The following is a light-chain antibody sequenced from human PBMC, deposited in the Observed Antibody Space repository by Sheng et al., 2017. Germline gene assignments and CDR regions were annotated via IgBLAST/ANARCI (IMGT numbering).Light chain of an antibody. CDR2: SNS. Sequence: QSVLTQPPSVSGTPGQGSTISCSRSSSTFGSNTVNWYQQLPGTAPKLLIYSNSHRPSRIPDRFSGSKSDTSASLAISGLQSEDEADYYCAAWDDSLNGYVFGSGTKVTVL. V-gene: IGLV1-44*01. CDR1: SSTFGSNT. CDR3: AAWDDSLNGYV. J-gene: IGLJ1*01.